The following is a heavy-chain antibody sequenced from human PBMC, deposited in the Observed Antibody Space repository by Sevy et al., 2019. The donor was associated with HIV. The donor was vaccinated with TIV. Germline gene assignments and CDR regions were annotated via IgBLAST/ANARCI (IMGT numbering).Heavy chain of an antibody. CDR3: ASSVEECILLNYYGMDV. V-gene: IGHV7-4-1*02. D-gene: IGHD3-3*01. J-gene: IGHJ6*02. CDR1: GYTFTSYA. Sequence: ASVKVSCKASGYTFTSYAMNWVRQAPGQGLEWMGWINTNTGNPTYAKGFTGRFVFSLDTSVSTAYLQISSLKAEDTAVYYCASSVEECILLNYYGMDVWGQGTTVTVSS. CDR2: INTNTGNP.